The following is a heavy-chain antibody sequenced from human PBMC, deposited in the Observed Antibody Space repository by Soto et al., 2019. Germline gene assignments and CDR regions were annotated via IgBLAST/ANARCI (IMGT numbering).Heavy chain of an antibody. V-gene: IGHV1-69*13. CDR1: GGTFSSYA. CDR3: ARGTYSSSSPRIDY. J-gene: IGHJ4*02. CDR2: IIPIFGTA. Sequence: ASVKVSCKASGGTFSSYAISWVRQAPGQGLEWMGGIIPIFGTANYAQKFQGRVTITADESTSTAYMELSSLRSEDTAVYYCARGTYSSSSPRIDYWGQGTLVTVSS. D-gene: IGHD6-6*01.